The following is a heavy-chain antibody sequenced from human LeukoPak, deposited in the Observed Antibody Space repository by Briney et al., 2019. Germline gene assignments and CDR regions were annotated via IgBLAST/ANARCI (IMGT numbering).Heavy chain of an antibody. D-gene: IGHD2/OR15-2a*01. CDR3: ARVRVSSYYGMDI. V-gene: IGHV3-7*05. Sequence: GGSLRLSCAASGFTFSSYWMSWVRQAPGKGLEWVANINQGESEKYYVDSVKSRFTISRDNAKNSLYLQMNTLRAEDTAVYYCARVRVSSYYGMDIWGQGTTVTVSS. CDR1: GFTFSSYW. J-gene: IGHJ6*02. CDR2: INQGESEK.